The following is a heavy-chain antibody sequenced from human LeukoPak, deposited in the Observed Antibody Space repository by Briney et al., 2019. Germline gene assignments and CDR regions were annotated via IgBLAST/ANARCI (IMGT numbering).Heavy chain of an antibody. V-gene: IGHV1-69*05. J-gene: IGHJ4*02. D-gene: IGHD3-22*01. CDR3: ARTAETIYYYDSSGYEPTFDY. Sequence: SVKVSCKASGGTFSSYAISWVRQAPGQGLEWLGWIIPIFGTANYAQTFQGRVTITTDESTSTAYMELSSLRSEDTAVYYCARTAETIYYYDSSGYEPTFDYWGQGTLVTVSS. CDR2: IIPIFGTA. CDR1: GGTFSSYA.